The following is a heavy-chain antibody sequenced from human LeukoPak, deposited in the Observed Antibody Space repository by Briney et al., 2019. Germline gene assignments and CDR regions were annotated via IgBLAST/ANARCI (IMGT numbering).Heavy chain of an antibody. CDR1: GGTFSSYA. V-gene: IGHV1-69*13. J-gene: IGHJ6*02. Sequence: SVTVSCKASGGTFSSYAISWVRQAPGQGLEWMGGIIPIFGTANYAQKFQGRVTITADESTSTAYMELSSLRSEDTAVYYCALTGDFRSPFHGMDVWGQGTTVTVSS. CDR2: IIPIFGTA. D-gene: IGHD7-27*01. CDR3: ALTGDFRSPFHGMDV.